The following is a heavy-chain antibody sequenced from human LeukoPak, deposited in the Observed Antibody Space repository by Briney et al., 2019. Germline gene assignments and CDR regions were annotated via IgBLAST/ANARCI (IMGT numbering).Heavy chain of an antibody. Sequence: GWSLRLSSATSGFNFSDYNVNRVRQAPGQGLEWVSNITNGGSTIHHADSVKGRFTISRDNAKKTLYLQMNSLRAEDTAIYYCARSIGLAGGGVDVWGQGTTVTVSS. CDR1: GFNFSDYN. CDR3: ARSIGLAGGGVDV. J-gene: IGHJ6*02. D-gene: IGHD4-23*01. V-gene: IGHV3-11*01. CDR2: ITNGGSTI.